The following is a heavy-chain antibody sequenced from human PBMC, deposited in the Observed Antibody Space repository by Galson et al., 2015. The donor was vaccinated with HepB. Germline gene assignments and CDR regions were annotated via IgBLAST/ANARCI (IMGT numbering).Heavy chain of an antibody. Sequence: SVKVSCKASGGTFSSYTISWVRQAPGQGLEWMGRIIPILGIANYAQKFQGRVTITADKSTSTAYMELSSLRSEDTAVYYCARVMGQLVRDDYWGQGTLVTVSS. J-gene: IGHJ4*02. V-gene: IGHV1-69*02. CDR3: ARVMGQLVRDDY. CDR1: GGTFSSYT. CDR2: IIPILGIA. D-gene: IGHD6-13*01.